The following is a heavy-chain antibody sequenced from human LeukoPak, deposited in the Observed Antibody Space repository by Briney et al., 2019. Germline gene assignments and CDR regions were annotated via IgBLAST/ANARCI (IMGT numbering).Heavy chain of an antibody. D-gene: IGHD6-19*01. V-gene: IGHV3-23*01. Sequence: GGSLRLSCAASGFTFSIHAMNWVRQAPGKGLEWVSVITGNSVNTFYADSVKCRFTISRDNSKNTLYMYMNSLRAEDAAVYYCVKAASGGWYDTNFDYWGQGTLVTVSS. CDR2: ITGNSVNT. CDR1: GFTFSIHA. J-gene: IGHJ4*02. CDR3: VKAASGGWYDTNFDY.